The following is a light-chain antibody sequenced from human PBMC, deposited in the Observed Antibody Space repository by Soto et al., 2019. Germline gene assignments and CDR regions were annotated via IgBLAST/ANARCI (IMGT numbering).Light chain of an antibody. V-gene: IGLV1-36*01. J-gene: IGLJ1*01. CDR2: FDD. Sequence: QSVLTQPPSVSEAPRQRVTISCSGSRSNSGNNGVSWYQHLPGKAPKLLIYFDDLLPSGVSDPFSGSKSGTSASLAISGLQSEDEGDYYCASWDDSLNHYVFGSGTKLTVL. CDR3: ASWDDSLNHYV. CDR1: RSNSGNNG.